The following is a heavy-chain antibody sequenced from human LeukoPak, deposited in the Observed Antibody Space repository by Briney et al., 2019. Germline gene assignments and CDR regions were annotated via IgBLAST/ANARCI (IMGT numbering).Heavy chain of an antibody. CDR3: ARCMSELDYGDYAYYYHMDV. V-gene: IGHV4-61*09. J-gene: IGHJ6*04. D-gene: IGHD4-17*01. CDR2: FYSSTRT. Sequence: SETLSLTCTVSGDSLTSGSRYWSWTRQPAGKGLEWIGHFYSSTRTTYNPSLESRVTISGDTAKNQFSLKLDSVTAADTAVYFCARCMSELDYGDYAYYYHMDVWGKGTTVTVSS. CDR1: GDSLTSGSRY.